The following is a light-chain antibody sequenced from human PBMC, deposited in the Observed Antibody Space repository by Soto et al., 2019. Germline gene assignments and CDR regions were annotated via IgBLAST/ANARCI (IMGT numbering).Light chain of an antibody. CDR2: GAS. Sequence: DIQMTQSPTSLSASVGDRVTISCRASQRIGTYLAWYQQKPGKAPRLLISGASSVQSGVPPRFSGSGSATDFILTISSLRLEEIANYYCQQTASAPQWNFGKGTKVDI. J-gene: IGKJ1*01. V-gene: IGKV1-39*01. CDR3: QQTASAPQWN. CDR1: QRIGTY.